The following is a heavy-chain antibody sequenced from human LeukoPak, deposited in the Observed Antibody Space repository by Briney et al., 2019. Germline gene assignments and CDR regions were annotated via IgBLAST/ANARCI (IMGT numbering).Heavy chain of an antibody. D-gene: IGHD3-10*01. J-gene: IGHJ6*03. V-gene: IGHV1-46*01. CDR1: GYTFTIYY. CDR3: ARNHVTMVRGVNYYMDV. CDR2: INPSGGST. Sequence: ASVKVSCKASGYTFTIYYMHWVRQAPGQGLEWMGIINPSGGSTSYAQKFQGRVTMTRDTSTSTVYMELSSLRSEDTAVYYCARNHVTMVRGVNYYMDVWGKGTTVTISS.